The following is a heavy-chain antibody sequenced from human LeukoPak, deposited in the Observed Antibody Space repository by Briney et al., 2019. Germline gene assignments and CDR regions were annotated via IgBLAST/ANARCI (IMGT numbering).Heavy chain of an antibody. CDR2: IYTSGST. J-gene: IGHJ6*02. V-gene: IGHV4-4*07. Sequence: SETLSLTCTVSGGSISSYYWSWIRQPAGKGLEWIGRIYTSGSTNYNPSLKSRVTISVDTSKNQFSLKLSSVTAADTAVYYCASQPPIIFYGMDVWGQGTTVTVSS. CDR3: ASQPPIIFYGMDV. CDR1: GGSISSYY. D-gene: IGHD1-14*01.